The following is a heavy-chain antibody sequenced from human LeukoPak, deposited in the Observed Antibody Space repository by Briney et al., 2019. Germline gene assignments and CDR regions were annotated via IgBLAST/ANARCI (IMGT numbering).Heavy chain of an antibody. CDR2: INAGNGNT. V-gene: IGHV1-3*01. D-gene: IGHD2-21*02. CDR3: ARGLYCGGDCYTIFDY. Sequence: GASVKVSCKASGYTFTSYAMHWVRQAPGQRLEWMGWINAGNGNTKYSQKFQGRVTITRDTSASTAYMELSSLRSEDTAVYYCARGLYCGGDCYTIFDYWGQGTLVTVSS. CDR1: GYTFTSYA. J-gene: IGHJ4*02.